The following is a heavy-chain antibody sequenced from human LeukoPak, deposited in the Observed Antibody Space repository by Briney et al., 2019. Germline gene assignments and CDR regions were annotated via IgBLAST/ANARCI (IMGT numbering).Heavy chain of an antibody. CDR2: IYHSGST. V-gene: IGHV4-38-2*01. Sequence: PSETLSLTCAVSGYSISSGYYWGWIRQPPGKGLEWIGSIYHSGSTYYNPSLKSRVTISVDTSKNQFSLKLRSVTAADTAVCYCAEVERRNYWGQGTLVTVSS. CDR3: AEVERRNY. CDR1: GYSISSGYY. D-gene: IGHD1-26*01. J-gene: IGHJ4*02.